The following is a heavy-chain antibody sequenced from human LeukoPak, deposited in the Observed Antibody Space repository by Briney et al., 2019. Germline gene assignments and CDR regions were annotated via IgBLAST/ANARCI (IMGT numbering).Heavy chain of an antibody. Sequence: PSETLSLTCTVSGGSISSSSYYWGWIRQPPGKGLEWIGTIFYSGSTYYNPSLKSRVTISVDTSKNQFSLKLSSVTAADTAGYYGGRERAGRPATCYFDYWGQGTLVTVSS. J-gene: IGHJ4*02. CDR2: IFYSGST. D-gene: IGHD1-26*01. CDR3: GRERAGRPATCYFDY. CDR1: GGSISSSSYY. V-gene: IGHV4-39*07.